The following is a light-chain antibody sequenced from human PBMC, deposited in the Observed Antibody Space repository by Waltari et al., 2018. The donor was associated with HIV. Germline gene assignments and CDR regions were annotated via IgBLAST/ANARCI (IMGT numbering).Light chain of an antibody. CDR1: GPTIGSNT. V-gene: IGLV1-44*01. CDR3: AAWDDSLNGPV. J-gene: IGLJ2*01. Sequence: QSVLTQSPSASGTPGQRVTISCSGSGPTIGSNTVHWYQQVPGTAPKLLIYRNNRRPSGVPDRFSGSKSGASASLAISGLQSEDEADYYCAAWDDSLNGPVFGGGTRLTVL. CDR2: RNN.